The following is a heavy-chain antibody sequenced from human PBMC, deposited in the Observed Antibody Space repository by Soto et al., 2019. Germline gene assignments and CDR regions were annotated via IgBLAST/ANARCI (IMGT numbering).Heavy chain of an antibody. J-gene: IGHJ6*02. D-gene: IGHD6-19*01. CDR1: GGTFSSYA. CDR2: IIPIFGTA. CDR3: ARGYSSGWNYYYYYGMDV. V-gene: IGHV1-69*12. Sequence: QVQLVQSGAEVKKPGSSVKVSCKASGGTFSSYAISWVRQAPGQGLEWMGGIIPIFGTANYAQKFQGRVTITADESTSTAYMELSSLRAEDTAVYYCARGYSSGWNYYYYYGMDVWGQGTTVTVSS.